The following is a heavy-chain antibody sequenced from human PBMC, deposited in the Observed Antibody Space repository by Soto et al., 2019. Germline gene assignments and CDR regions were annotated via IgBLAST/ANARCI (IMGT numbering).Heavy chain of an antibody. J-gene: IGHJ5*02. CDR3: ARGTSGVGFNWFDP. Sequence: SVKVCCKASGGTFSSYTISWVRQAPGQGLEWMGRIIPILGIANYAQKFQGRVTITADKSTSTAYMELSSLRSEDTAVYYCARGTSGVGFNWFDPWGQGTLVTVSS. V-gene: IGHV1-69*02. D-gene: IGHD2-8*01. CDR2: IIPILGIA. CDR1: GGTFSSYT.